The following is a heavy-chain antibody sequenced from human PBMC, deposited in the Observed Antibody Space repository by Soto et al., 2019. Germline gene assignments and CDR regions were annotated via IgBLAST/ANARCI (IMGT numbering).Heavy chain of an antibody. Sequence: EVQLVESGGGLIQPGGSLRLSCAASGFTVSSNYMSWVRQAPGKGLEWVSVIYSGGSTYYADSVKGRFTTSRDNSKNTLYLQMNRLRAEDTAVYYCARDAPTTAMAIYYYGMDVWGQGTTVTVSS. CDR2: IYSGGST. V-gene: IGHV3-53*01. J-gene: IGHJ6*02. CDR1: GFTVSSNY. CDR3: ARDAPTTAMAIYYYGMDV. D-gene: IGHD5-18*01.